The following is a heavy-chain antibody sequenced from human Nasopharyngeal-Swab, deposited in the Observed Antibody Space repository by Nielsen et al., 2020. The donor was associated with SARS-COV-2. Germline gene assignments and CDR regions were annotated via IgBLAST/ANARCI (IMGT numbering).Heavy chain of an antibody. Sequence: VGSLRLSCVSSGFTFSNYWMSWVRQAPGKGLEWVSVIYSGGSSTYYADSVRGRFTISRDNSKNTLYLQMNSLRAEDTAVYYCAKDRLRYFDWACMDVWGQGTTVTVSS. J-gene: IGHJ6*02. D-gene: IGHD3-9*01. V-gene: IGHV3-23*03. CDR1: GFTFSNYW. CDR2: IYSGGSST. CDR3: AKDRLRYFDWACMDV.